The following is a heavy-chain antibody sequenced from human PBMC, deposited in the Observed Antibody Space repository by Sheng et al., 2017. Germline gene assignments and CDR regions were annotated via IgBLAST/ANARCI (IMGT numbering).Heavy chain of an antibody. V-gene: IGHV3-21*02. CDR3: ARGDLLD. Sequence: EVQLVQSGGGLAQPGGSLRLSCVGSGFTFDNHAIIWVRQAPGKGLEWVSSISGRSGSIYHADSVKGRFTISRDNAKNSLYLQMDSLRAEDTAVYYCARGDLLDWGQGTLVTVSS. J-gene: IGHJ4*02. CDR1: GFTFDNHA. CDR2: ISGRSGSI. D-gene: IGHD1-26*01.